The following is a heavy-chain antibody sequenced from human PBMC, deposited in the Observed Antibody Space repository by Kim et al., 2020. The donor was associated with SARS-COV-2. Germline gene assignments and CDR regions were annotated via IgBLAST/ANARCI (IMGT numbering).Heavy chain of an antibody. CDR2: IYYSGST. CDR1: GGSISSSSYY. J-gene: IGHJ4*02. CDR3: ARHSSMVWQLALVGYYFDY. Sequence: SETLSLTCTVSGGSISSSSYYWGWIRQPPGKGLEWIGSIYYSGSTYYNPSLKSRVTISVDTSKNQFSLKLSSVTAADTAVYYCARHSSMVWQLALVGYYFDYWGQGTLVTVSS. D-gene: IGHD6-13*01. V-gene: IGHV4-39*01.